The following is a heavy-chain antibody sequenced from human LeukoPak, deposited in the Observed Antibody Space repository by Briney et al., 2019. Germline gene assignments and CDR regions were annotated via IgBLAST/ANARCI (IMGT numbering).Heavy chain of an antibody. D-gene: IGHD3-22*01. Sequence: SQTLSLTCAISGDSVSSNSAAWNWIRQSPSRGLEWLGRTYYRSKWYNDYAVSVKSRITINPDTSKNQFSLQLNSVTLEDTAVYYCARDGGGITMIVEENGWFDPWGQGTLVTVSS. V-gene: IGHV6-1*01. CDR1: GDSVSSNSAA. CDR3: ARDGGGITMIVEENGWFDP. CDR2: TYYRSKWYN. J-gene: IGHJ5*02.